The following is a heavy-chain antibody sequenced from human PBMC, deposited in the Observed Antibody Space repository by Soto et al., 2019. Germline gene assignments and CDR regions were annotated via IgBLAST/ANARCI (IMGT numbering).Heavy chain of an antibody. V-gene: IGHV3-23*01. Sequence: RASRTRSFSTSAFTFRDDAMNLVSKAHGGWLEWGAAVSGVGCSAYYADSVKGRFTISRDNSKNTLYLQMNSLRAEDTAVYYCVRDFTPALTPGDDFDYWGQGIMVTVSS. J-gene: IGHJ4*02. CDR1: AFTFRDDA. D-gene: IGHD2-15*01. CDR3: VRDFTPALTPGDDFDY. CDR2: VSGVGCSA.